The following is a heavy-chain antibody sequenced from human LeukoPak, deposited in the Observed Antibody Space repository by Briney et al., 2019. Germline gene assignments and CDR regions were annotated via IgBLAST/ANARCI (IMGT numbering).Heavy chain of an antibody. J-gene: IGHJ4*02. CDR3: TRDGSGWSVY. V-gene: IGHV3-7*01. Sequence: PGGSLRLSCAASGFDFSTSWMGWVRQAPGKGLEWVINISPDGNERYSVDSVKSRFTISRDNAENSLYLQMKGLEVEDTAMYYCTRDGSGWSVYWGQGALVTVSS. D-gene: IGHD6-19*01. CDR2: ISPDGNER. CDR1: GFDFSTSW.